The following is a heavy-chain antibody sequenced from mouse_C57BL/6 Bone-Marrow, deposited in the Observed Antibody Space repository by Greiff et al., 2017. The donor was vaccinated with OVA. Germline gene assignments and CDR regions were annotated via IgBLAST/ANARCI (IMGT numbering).Heavy chain of an antibody. CDR1: GYAFSSSW. V-gene: IGHV1-82*01. CDR3: ARDYYGTPYYFDY. J-gene: IGHJ2*01. CDR2: IYPGDGDT. D-gene: IGHD1-1*01. Sequence: QVQLQQSGPELVKPGASVKISCKASGYAFSSSWMNWVKQRPGKGLEWIGLIYPGDGDTNYNGKFKGKATLTADKSSSTAYMQLSSLTSEDSAVYFCARDYYGTPYYFDYWGQGTTLTVSS.